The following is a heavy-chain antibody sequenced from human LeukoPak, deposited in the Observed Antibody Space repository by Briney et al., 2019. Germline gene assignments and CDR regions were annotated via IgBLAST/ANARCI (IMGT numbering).Heavy chain of an antibody. CDR3: AREGHDYGDYTPDY. V-gene: IGHV1-18*01. CDR2: ISPYNGNT. CDR1: GYTFTIYG. J-gene: IGHJ4*02. Sequence: ASVKVSCKASGYTFTIYGIIWVRQAPGQGLEWMGWISPYNGNTNYAQKLQGRVTMTTDTSTSTANMELRSLRSDDTAVYYCAREGHDYGDYTPDYWGQGTLVTVSS. D-gene: IGHD4-17*01.